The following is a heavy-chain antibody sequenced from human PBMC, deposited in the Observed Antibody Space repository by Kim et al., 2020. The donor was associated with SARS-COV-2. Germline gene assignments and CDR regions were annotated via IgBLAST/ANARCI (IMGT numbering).Heavy chain of an antibody. CDR1: GYSISSGYY. CDR2: IYHSGST. Sequence: SETLSLTCTVSGYSISSGYYWGWIRQPPGKGPEWIGSIYHSGSTYYNPSLKSRVTISVDTSKNQFSLKLSSVTAADTAVYYCARGRDYYGSSPYNWFDPWGQGTLVTVSS. V-gene: IGHV4-38-2*02. D-gene: IGHD3-10*01. J-gene: IGHJ5*02. CDR3: ARGRDYYGSSPYNWFDP.